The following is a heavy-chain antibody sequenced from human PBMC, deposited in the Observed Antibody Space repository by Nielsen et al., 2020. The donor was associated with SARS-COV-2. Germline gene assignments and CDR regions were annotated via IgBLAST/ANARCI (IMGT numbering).Heavy chain of an antibody. Sequence: GGSLRLSCAASGFTFDDYAMHWVRQAPGKGLEWVSGISWNSGSIGYADSVKGRFTISRDNAKNSLYLQMNSLRAEDTALYYCAGGLTDNYGMDVWGQGTTVTVSS. CDR1: GFTFDDYA. V-gene: IGHV3-9*01. D-gene: IGHD4/OR15-4a*01. CDR2: ISWNSGSI. CDR3: AGGLTDNYGMDV. J-gene: IGHJ6*02.